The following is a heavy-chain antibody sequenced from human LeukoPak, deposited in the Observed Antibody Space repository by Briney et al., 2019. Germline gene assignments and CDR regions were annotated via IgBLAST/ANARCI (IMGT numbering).Heavy chain of an antibody. CDR3: AKIGIDSSGYYLPTVYYYGMDV. J-gene: IGHJ6*02. CDR2: ISYDGSNK. V-gene: IGHV3-30*18. Sequence: PGRSLRLSCAASGFTFSSYGMHWVRQAPGKGLEWVAVISYDGSNKYYADSVKGRFTISRVNSKNTLYLQMNSLRAEDTAVYYCAKIGIDSSGYYLPTVYYYGMDVWGQGTTVTVSS. CDR1: GFTFSSYG. D-gene: IGHD3-22*01.